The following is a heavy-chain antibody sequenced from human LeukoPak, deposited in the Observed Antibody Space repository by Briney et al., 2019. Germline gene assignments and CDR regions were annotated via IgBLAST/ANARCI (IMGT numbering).Heavy chain of an antibody. D-gene: IGHD6-13*01. J-gene: IGHJ4*02. Sequence: SETLSLTCTVSGGSISSSSYYWGWIRQPPGKGLEWIGSIYYSGSTYYNPSLKSRVTISVDTSKNQFSLKLSSVTAADTAVYYCARVSAAGILPPDYWGQGTLVTVSS. CDR1: GGSISSSSYY. CDR3: ARVSAAGILPPDY. V-gene: IGHV4-39*07. CDR2: IYYSGST.